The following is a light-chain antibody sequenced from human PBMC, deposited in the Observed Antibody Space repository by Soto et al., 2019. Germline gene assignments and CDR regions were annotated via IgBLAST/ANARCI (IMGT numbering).Light chain of an antibody. J-gene: IGKJ4*01. Sequence: DIQMTQSPSSLSASVGDRVTITCQASQDISNYLNGYQQKPGKAPKLLIYDASNLETGVPSRFSGSGSGTDFTVTISSLPTEDIGSYYWQQYDNPSFSFGGRTNV. V-gene: IGKV1-33*01. CDR3: QQYDNPSFS. CDR2: DAS. CDR1: QDISNY.